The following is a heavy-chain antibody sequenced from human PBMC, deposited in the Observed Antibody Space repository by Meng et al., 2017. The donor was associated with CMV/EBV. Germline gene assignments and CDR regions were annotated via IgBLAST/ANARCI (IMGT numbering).Heavy chain of an antibody. CDR2: IYSGGST. V-gene: IGHV3-53*01. CDR1: GFTVSSNY. Sequence: EVQWVDVGGGLIQPGGSRRLSCAAFGFTVSSNYMSWVRQAPGKGLEWVSVIYSGGSTYYADSVKGRFTISRDNSKNTLYLQMNSLRAEDTAVYYCARDSPTNYYFDYWGQGTLVTVSS. J-gene: IGHJ4*02. CDR3: ARDSPTNYYFDY.